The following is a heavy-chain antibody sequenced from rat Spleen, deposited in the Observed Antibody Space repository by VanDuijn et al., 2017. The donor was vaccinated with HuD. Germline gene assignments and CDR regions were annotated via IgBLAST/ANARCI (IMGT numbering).Heavy chain of an antibody. V-gene: IGHV2-30*01. CDR3: AREGVRVYDYVLDA. Sequence: QVQLKESGPGLVQPSQTLSLTCTVSGFSLTSYNVHWVRQSTGKGLEWMGVMWTGGSTDYNSTLKSRLSISRDTSKSQVFLKMNSLQTEDIATYYCAREGVRVYDYVLDAWGQGASVTVSS. CDR2: MWTGGST. CDR1: GFSLTSYN. D-gene: IGHD1-4*01. J-gene: IGHJ4*01.